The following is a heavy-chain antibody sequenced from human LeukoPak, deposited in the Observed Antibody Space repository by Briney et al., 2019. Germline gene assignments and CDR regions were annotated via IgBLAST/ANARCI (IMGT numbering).Heavy chain of an antibody. CDR3: ARALGDGYNPFDY. CDR1: GGSISSYY. J-gene: IGHJ4*02. D-gene: IGHD5-24*01. Sequence: SETLSLTCTVSGGSISSYYWSWIRQPPGKGLEWIGYIYYSGSTNYNPSLKGRVTISVDTSKNQFSLKLSSVTAADTAVYYCARALGDGYNPFDYWGQGTLVTVSS. CDR2: IYYSGST. V-gene: IGHV4-59*01.